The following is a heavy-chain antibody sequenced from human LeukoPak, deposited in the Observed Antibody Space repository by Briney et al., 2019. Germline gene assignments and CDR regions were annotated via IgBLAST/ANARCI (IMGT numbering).Heavy chain of an antibody. V-gene: IGHV3-64*01. D-gene: IGHD1/OR15-1a*01. CDR1: GFTFSSYA. CDR3: AREEHGPKFGAFDI. CDR2: ISSNGGST. Sequence: PGGSLRLSCAASGFTFSSYAMHWVRQAPGKGLEYVSAISSNGGSTYYANSVKGRFTISRDNSKNTLYLQMGSLRAEDMAVYYCAREEHGPKFGAFDIWGQGTMVTVYS. J-gene: IGHJ3*02.